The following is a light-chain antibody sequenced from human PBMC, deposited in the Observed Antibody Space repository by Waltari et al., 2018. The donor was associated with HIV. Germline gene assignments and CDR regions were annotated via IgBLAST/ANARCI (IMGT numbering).Light chain of an antibody. J-gene: IGLJ1*01. V-gene: IGLV2-23*02. CDR2: DVN. CDR1: SRDVGGYDY. Sequence: QPALTQPAPVSGSPGQSITISCAGPSRDVGGYDYVYWYHEHPGKAPKLIIFDVNKRPSGVSNRFSGSKSGNTASLTISGLQAEDEADYYCCSYGGSGTSVFGSGTKVTVL. CDR3: CSYGGSGTSV.